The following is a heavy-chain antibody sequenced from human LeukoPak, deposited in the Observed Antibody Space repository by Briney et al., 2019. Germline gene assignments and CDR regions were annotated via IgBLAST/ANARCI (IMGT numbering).Heavy chain of an antibody. CDR3: AKDFEYSSSWYVPAFDI. D-gene: IGHD6-13*01. V-gene: IGHV3-30*18. CDR1: GFTFSSCG. CDR2: ISYDGSDK. Sequence: GGSLRLSCAASGFTFSSCGMHWVRQAPGKGLEWVAVISYDGSDKYYADSVKGRFTISRDNSKNTLYLQMNSLRAEDTAVYYCAKDFEYSSSWYVPAFDIWGQGTMVTVSS. J-gene: IGHJ3*02.